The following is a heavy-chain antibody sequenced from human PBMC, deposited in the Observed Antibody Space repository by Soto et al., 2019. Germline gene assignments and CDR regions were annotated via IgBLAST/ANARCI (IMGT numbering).Heavy chain of an antibody. CDR3: ARETGNWYFDY. V-gene: IGHV3-74*01. CDR2: INSDRRIT. CDR1: GFTFSSYW. D-gene: IGHD1-1*01. J-gene: IGHJ4*02. Sequence: GGSLTLSCAASGFTFSSYWMHCVRQAPGKGLVWVSRINSDRRITDYAGPVKGRFTISRDNARNALYLQLNSLRVEDTAVYYCARETGNWYFDYWGQVTLVTVSS.